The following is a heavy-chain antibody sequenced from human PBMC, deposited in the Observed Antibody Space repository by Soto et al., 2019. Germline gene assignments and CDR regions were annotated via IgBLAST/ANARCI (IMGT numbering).Heavy chain of an antibody. Sequence: EVQLVESGGGLVQPGGSLRLSCAASGLTFSSFWMSWFRQAPGKGLEWVANIKQDGSEKYYVDSVKGRFTISRDNAKNSLHLQMNSLRAEDTAIYYCATNLWTRYFDSWGQGTLATVSS. D-gene: IGHD2-2*01. CDR2: IKQDGSEK. CDR1: GLTFSSFW. CDR3: ATNLWTRYFDS. V-gene: IGHV3-7*05. J-gene: IGHJ4*02.